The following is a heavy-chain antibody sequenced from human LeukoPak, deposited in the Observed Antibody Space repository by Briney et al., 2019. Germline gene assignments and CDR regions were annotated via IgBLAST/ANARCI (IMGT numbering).Heavy chain of an antibody. CDR3: VRQDIGSYLGGY. Sequence: GGSLRLSCAASGLTFSSHWMHWVRQAPGKGLVWVSRITNDGSSTTYADSVKGRFTISRDNAKNMLYLQVNSLRAEDTAVYYCVRQDIGSYLGGYWGQGTLVTVSS. J-gene: IGHJ4*02. CDR1: GLTFSSHW. V-gene: IGHV3-74*01. D-gene: IGHD1-26*01. CDR2: ITNDGSST.